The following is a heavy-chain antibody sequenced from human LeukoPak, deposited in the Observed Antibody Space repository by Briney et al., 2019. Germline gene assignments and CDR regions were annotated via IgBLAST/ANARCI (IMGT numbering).Heavy chain of an antibody. J-gene: IGHJ6*02. CDR1: GFTFGNYW. Sequence: PGGSLRLSCAASGFTFGNYWMHWVRQAPGKGLVWVSRINNDGTSTSYADSVKGRFTISRDNAKNTLYLQMNGLRAEDTAVYFCALPPTPYYYYGADVWGQGTTVTVSS. V-gene: IGHV3-74*01. CDR2: INNDGTST. CDR3: ALPPTPYYYYGADV. D-gene: IGHD3-16*01.